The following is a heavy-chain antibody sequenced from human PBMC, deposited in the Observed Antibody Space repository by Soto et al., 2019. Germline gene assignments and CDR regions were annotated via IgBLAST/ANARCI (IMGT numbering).Heavy chain of an antibody. CDR3: ARWGYYYSSGYYGVKAGFDY. Sequence: QVQLVQSGAAVKKPGASVKVSCKASGYTFTSYGISWIRQAPGQGLEWMGWISAYNGNTNYAQKLQGRVTMTTDTSTSTGDMELRSLRSDDTAVYYCARWGYYYSSGYYGVKAGFDYWGQGTLVTVSS. J-gene: IGHJ4*02. V-gene: IGHV1-18*04. D-gene: IGHD3-22*01. CDR2: ISAYNGNT. CDR1: GYTFTSYG.